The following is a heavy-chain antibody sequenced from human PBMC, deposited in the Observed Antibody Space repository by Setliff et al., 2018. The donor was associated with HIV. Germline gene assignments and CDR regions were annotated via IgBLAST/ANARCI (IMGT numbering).Heavy chain of an antibody. Sequence: SETLSLTCTVSGASVSTTGYYWGWLRQSPGKGLQWIGTTFYSGSTYYNPSLKSRVTISLDTSNNDFSLTLTSVTAADTALYFCATYLSDNYLDGAFDIWGRGTTVTVSS. J-gene: IGHJ3*02. D-gene: IGHD3-3*01. CDR3: ATYLSDNYLDGAFDI. V-gene: IGHV4-39*02. CDR1: GASVSTTGYY. CDR2: TFYSGST.